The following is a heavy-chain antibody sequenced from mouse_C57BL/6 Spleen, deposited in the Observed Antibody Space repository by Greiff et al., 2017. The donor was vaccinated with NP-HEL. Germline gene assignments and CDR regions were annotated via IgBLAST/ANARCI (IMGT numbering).Heavy chain of an antibody. Sequence: QVQLQQSGAELVKPGASVKLSCKASGYTFTEYTIHWVKQRSGQGLEWIGWFYPGSGSIKYNEKFKDKATLTADKSSSTVYMELSRLTSEDSAVYFCARHEGGNGYDVGWYFDVWGTGTTVTVSS. CDR3: ARHEGGNGYDVGWYFDV. D-gene: IGHD2-2*01. J-gene: IGHJ1*03. CDR1: GYTFTEYT. CDR2: FYPGSGSI. V-gene: IGHV1-62-2*01.